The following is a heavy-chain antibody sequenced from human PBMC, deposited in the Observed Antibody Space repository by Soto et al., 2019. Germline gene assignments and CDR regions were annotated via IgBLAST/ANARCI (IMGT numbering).Heavy chain of an antibody. J-gene: IGHJ6*02. CDR2: IDWDDDK. CDR3: SRDSVALYYYYYGMDV. CDR1: GFSLSTSGMC. Sequence: SGPTLVNPTQTLTLTCTFSGFSLSTSGMCVSWIRQPPGKALEWLARIDWDDDKYYSTSLKTRLTISKDTSKNQVVLTMTNMEPWDTATYYCSRDSVALYYYYYGMDVWGQGTTVTVSS. D-gene: IGHD2-21*01. V-gene: IGHV2-70*11.